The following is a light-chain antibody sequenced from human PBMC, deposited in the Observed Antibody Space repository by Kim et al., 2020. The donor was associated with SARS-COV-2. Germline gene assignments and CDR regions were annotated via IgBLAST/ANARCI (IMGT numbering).Light chain of an antibody. Sequence: PGERATLSCRASQRLDGAYIAWYQQKSGQAPRLLIYGVSSRATGIPDRFSGSGSGTDFTLTISTLEHEDFALYYCQQYGGSPLTFGGGTKV. CDR2: GVS. CDR3: QQYGGSPLT. CDR1: QRLDGAY. V-gene: IGKV3-20*01. J-gene: IGKJ4*01.